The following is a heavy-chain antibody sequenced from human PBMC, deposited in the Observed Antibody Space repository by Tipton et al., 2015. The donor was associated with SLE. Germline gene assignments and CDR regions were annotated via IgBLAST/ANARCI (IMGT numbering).Heavy chain of an antibody. Sequence: QVQLVQSGAELKKPGASVKVSCKASGYTFTNYGICWVRQAPRQGLEWVAWVSGNNGIPKYAQKLQGRVTMTTDTSTSTAYLELRSLKYDDTAVYYCARDRRAVTVVNEAFDIWGQGTMVTVSS. V-gene: IGHV1-18*01. CDR3: ARDRRAVTVVNEAFDI. CDR2: VSGNNGIP. CDR1: GYTFTNYG. J-gene: IGHJ3*02. D-gene: IGHD4-23*01.